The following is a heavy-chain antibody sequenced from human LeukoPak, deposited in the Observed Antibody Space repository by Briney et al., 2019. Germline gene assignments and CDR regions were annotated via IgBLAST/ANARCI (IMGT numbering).Heavy chain of an antibody. CDR3: ARGFREEREVSTRLFDP. CDR1: GGSISSYY. D-gene: IGHD3-10*01. Sequence: SESLSLTWTVAGGSISSYYWSWIRPPPGKGLEWNGYIYYSGSTTYNTSLKSRATISVDTSKNQFSLKLSSVTAADTAVYYCARGFREEREVSTRLFDPWGQGTLVTVSS. V-gene: IGHV4-59*01. J-gene: IGHJ5*02. CDR2: IYYSGST.